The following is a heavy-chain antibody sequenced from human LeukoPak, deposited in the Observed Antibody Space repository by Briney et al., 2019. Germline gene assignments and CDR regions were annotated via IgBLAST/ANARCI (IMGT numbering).Heavy chain of an antibody. CDR2: IKRDGNEK. Sequence: GSLRLSCAASGFTFSSYWMNWVRQAPGKGLEWVANIKRDGNEKNYVDSVRGRFSISRDNAKNSLYLQMDSLRAEDTAVYYCAKEGAYPIITYDSWGQGAQVTVSS. D-gene: IGHD3-10*01. J-gene: IGHJ5*01. CDR1: GFTFSSYW. V-gene: IGHV3-7*01. CDR3: AKEGAYPIITYDS.